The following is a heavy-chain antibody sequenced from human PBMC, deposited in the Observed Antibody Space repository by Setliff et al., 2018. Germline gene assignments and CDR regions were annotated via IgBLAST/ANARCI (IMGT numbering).Heavy chain of an antibody. CDR1: GASISGNSYY. J-gene: IGHJ5*02. CDR2: INHSGNT. V-gene: IGHV4-39*07. D-gene: IGHD3-22*01. CDR3: ARDTSSDWAAWFDP. Sequence: PSETLSLTCTVSGASISGNSYYWGWIRQPPGKGLEWIGEINHSGNTNYNPSLKSRVTMSVDTSKNQFSLKLTSVTAADTAIYYCARDTSSDWAAWFDPWSQGILVTVSS.